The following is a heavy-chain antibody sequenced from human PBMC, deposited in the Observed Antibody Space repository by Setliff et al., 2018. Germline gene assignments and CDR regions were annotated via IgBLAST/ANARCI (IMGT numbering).Heavy chain of an antibody. CDR2: ISGSGGRT. Sequence: PGGSLRLSCAASGFTVSSSYMSWVRQAPGKGLEWVSDISGSGGRTYYADSVKGRFTISRDNSKNTLYLQMNSLRAEDTAVYYCARDLKFFGVGPLHIDYWGQGTLVTVSS. D-gene: IGHD3-3*01. J-gene: IGHJ4*02. CDR3: ARDLKFFGVGPLHIDY. CDR1: GFTVSSSY. V-gene: IGHV3-23*01.